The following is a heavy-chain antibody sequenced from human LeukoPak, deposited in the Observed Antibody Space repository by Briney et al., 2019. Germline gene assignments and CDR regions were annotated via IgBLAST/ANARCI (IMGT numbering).Heavy chain of an antibody. CDR2: IYYSGST. D-gene: IGHD4-17*01. CDR3: AREGQYGDYARFDP. Sequence: SETLSLTCTVSGGSLSSYYWSWVRQPPGKGLEWIGYIYYSGSTNYNPSLKSRVTISVDTSMNQFSLKLSSVTAADTAVYYCAREGQYGDYARFDPWGQGTLVTVSS. CDR1: GGSLSSYY. V-gene: IGHV4-59*01. J-gene: IGHJ5*02.